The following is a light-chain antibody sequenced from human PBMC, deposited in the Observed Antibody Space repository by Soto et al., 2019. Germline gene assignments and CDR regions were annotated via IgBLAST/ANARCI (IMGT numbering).Light chain of an antibody. CDR2: GAS. Sequence: EIVLTQSPCTLSLSPGRRATLSCRASQSVSSSYLAWYQQKPGQAPRLXIYGASSRATGIPDRFSGSGSGTDFTPTISRLEPQDFAVYYCQQYGSSPQGTFGQGTRLEIK. CDR3: QQYGSSPQGT. J-gene: IGKJ5*01. CDR1: QSVSSSY. V-gene: IGKV3-20*01.